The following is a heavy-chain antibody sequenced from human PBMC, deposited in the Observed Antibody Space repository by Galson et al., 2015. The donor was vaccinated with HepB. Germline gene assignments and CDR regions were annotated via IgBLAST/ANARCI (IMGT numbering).Heavy chain of an antibody. CDR1: GYTFTSYA. J-gene: IGHJ6*02. Sequence: SVKVSCKASGYTFTSYAMHWVRQAPGQRLEWMGWINAGNGNTKYSQKFQGRVTITRDTSASTAYMELSSLRSEDTAVYYCAREVTRGYYYYYGMDVRGQGTTVTVSS. CDR3: AREVTRGYYYYYGMDV. D-gene: IGHD2-21*02. V-gene: IGHV1-3*01. CDR2: INAGNGNT.